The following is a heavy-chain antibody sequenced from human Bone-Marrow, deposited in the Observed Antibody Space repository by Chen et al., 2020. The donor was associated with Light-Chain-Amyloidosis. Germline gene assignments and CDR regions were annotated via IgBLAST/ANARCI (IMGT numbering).Heavy chain of an antibody. CDR1: GGSISSSSYY. CDR3: ARAGDGSYYYMDV. J-gene: IGHJ6*03. V-gene: IGHV4-39*01. Sequence: QLQLQESGPGLVKPSETLSPTCTVSGGSISSSSYYWGWIRQPPGKGLEWIGSIYYSGSTYYNPSLKSRVTISVDTSKNQFSLKLSSVTAADTAVYYCARAGDGSYYYMDVWGKGTTVTVSS. D-gene: IGHD7-27*01. CDR2: IYYSGST.